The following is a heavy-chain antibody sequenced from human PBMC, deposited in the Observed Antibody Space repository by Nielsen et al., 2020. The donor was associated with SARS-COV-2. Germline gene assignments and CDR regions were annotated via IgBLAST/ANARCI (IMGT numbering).Heavy chain of an antibody. D-gene: IGHD2-15*01. V-gene: IGHV3-30*18. CDR1: GFTFSTYG. CDR3: AKDWTAIVVVPSGGVDS. CDR2: ISYDGSNK. Sequence: GESLKISCAASGFTFSTYGMHWVRQAPGKGLEWVAAISYDGSNKYYVDSVKGRFTISRDNSKNTLYLQMSSLREEDTAVYYCAKDWTAIVVVPSGGVDSWGQGTRVTVAS. J-gene: IGHJ4*02.